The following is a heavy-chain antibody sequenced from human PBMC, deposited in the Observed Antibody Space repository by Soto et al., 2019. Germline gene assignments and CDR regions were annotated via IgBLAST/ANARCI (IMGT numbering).Heavy chain of an antibody. CDR3: TTDTPVVGGDEFDY. Sequence: EVQLVESGGGLVEPGGSLRLSCAASGFTFSNAWMGWVRQAPGKGLEWVGHIRSRSEGETTDYGAPVKGRFTISRDDSKNTVYLHINSLKTEDTAVYYCTTDTPVVGGDEFDYWGQGTLVTVSS. CDR1: GFTFSNAW. J-gene: IGHJ4*02. CDR2: IRSRSEGETT. D-gene: IGHD1-26*01. V-gene: IGHV3-15*01.